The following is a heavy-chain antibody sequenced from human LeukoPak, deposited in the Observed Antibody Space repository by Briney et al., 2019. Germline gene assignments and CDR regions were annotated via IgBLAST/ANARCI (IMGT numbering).Heavy chain of an antibody. Sequence: GGSLRLSCAASGFTFSSYAMSWVRQAPGKGLEWVSAISGSGGSTYYADSVKGRFTISRDNSKNTLYLQMNNLRAEDTAVYYCAKHSGIAAAGTVWFDPWGQGTLVTVSS. J-gene: IGHJ5*02. CDR3: AKHSGIAAAGTVWFDP. CDR2: ISGSGGST. D-gene: IGHD6-13*01. V-gene: IGHV3-23*01. CDR1: GFTFSSYA.